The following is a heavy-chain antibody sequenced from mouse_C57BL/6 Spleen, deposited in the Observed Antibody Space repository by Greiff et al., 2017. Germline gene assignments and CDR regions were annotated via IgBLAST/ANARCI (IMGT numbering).Heavy chain of an antibody. V-gene: IGHV5-17*01. D-gene: IGHD2-12*01. J-gene: IGHJ3*01. CDR2: ISSGSSTI. CDR1: GFTFSDYG. Sequence: EVKVVESGGGLVKPGGSLKLSCAASGFTFSDYGMHWVRQAPEKGLEWVAYISSGSSTIYYADTVTGRFTISRDNAKNTLFLQMTSLRSEDTAMYYCARPTTGGWFAYWGQGTLVTVSA. CDR3: ARPTTGGWFAY.